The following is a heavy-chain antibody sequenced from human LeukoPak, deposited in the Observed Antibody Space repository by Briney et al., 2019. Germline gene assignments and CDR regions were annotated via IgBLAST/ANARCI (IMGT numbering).Heavy chain of an antibody. V-gene: IGHV3-23*01. D-gene: IGHD3-10*01. CDR3: AKGHYYGSGSLDY. CDR2: LSGSGRGT. J-gene: IGHJ4*02. CDR1: GFTFNNFA. Sequence: GGSLTLSCVASGFTFNNFAMSWVRQAPGKGLEWVSTLSGSGRGTNYADSVKGRFIISRDNSKKTLSLQMSSLRAEDTAAYYCAKGHYYGSGSLDYWGQGTLVTVSS.